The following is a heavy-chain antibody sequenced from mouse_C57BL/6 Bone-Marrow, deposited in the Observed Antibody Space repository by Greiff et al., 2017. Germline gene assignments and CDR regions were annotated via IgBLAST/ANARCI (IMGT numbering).Heavy chain of an antibody. CDR1: GYTFTSYT. J-gene: IGHJ2*01. Sequence: QVQLQQSGAELARPGASVKMSCKASGYTFTSYTMHWLKQRPGQGLEWIGYINPSSGYTKYNQKFKDKATLTADKSSSTAYMQLSSLTSEDSAVYYCARVLWYLLDYWGQGTTLTVSS. D-gene: IGHD2-1*01. CDR3: ARVLWYLLDY. V-gene: IGHV1-4*01. CDR2: INPSSGYT.